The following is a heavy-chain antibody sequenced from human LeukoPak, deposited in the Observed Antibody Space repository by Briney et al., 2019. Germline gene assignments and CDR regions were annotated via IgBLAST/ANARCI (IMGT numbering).Heavy chain of an antibody. V-gene: IGHV4-39*01. Sequence: SETLSLTCTVSGGSISSSSYYWGWIRQPPGKGLEWIGSIYYSGSTYYNPSLKSRVTISVDTSKNQFSLKLSSVTAADTAVYYCARHRASYYYDSSGYHDAFDIWGQGTMVTVSS. CDR1: GGSISSSSYY. D-gene: IGHD3-22*01. CDR3: ARHRASYYYDSSGYHDAFDI. J-gene: IGHJ3*02. CDR2: IYYSGST.